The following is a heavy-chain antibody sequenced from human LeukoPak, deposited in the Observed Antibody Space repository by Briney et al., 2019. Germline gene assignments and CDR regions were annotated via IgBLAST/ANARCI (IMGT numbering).Heavy chain of an antibody. V-gene: IGHV4-38-2*02. CDR1: GYSISSGYY. D-gene: IGHD3-22*01. CDR3: TRGSIAYYYMDV. J-gene: IGHJ6*03. CDR2: IYHSGST. Sequence: SETLSLTCTVSGYSISSGYYWGWIRQPPGKGLEWIGSIYHSGSTYYNPSLKSRVTISVDTSKNQFSLKLSSVTAADTAVYYCTRGSIAYYYMDVWGKGTTVTISS.